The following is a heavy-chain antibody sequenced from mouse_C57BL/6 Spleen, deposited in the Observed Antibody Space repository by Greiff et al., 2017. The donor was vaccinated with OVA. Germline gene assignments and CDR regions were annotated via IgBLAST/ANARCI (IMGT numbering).Heavy chain of an antibody. CDR1: GFTFSSYA. CDR3: TRGLRKFDY. J-gene: IGHJ2*01. D-gene: IGHD1-1*01. V-gene: IGHV5-9-1*02. Sequence: EVMLVESGAGLVKPGGSLKLSCAASGFTFSSYAMSWVRQTPEKRLEWVAYISSGGDYIYYADTVKGRFTISRDNARNTLYLQMSSLKSEDTAMYYCTRGLRKFDYWGQGTTLTVSA. CDR2: ISSGGDYI.